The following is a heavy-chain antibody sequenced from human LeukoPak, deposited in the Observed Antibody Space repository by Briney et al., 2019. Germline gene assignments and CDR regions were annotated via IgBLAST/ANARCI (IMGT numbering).Heavy chain of an antibody. CDR1: GFTFSGSA. J-gene: IGHJ3*02. CDR3: TRTTYDFWSGSDAFDI. D-gene: IGHD3-3*01. V-gene: IGHV3-73*01. Sequence: GGSLRLSCAASGFTFSGSAMHWVRQASGKGLEWVGRIRSKANSYATAYAASVKGRFTISRDDSKNTAYLQMNSLKTEDTAVYYCTRTTYDFWSGSDAFDIWGQGTMVTVSS. CDR2: IRSKANSYAT.